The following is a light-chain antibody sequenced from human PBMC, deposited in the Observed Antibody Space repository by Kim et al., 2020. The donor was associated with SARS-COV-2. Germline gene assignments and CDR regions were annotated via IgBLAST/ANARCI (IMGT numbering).Light chain of an antibody. Sequence: DIQMTQSPSSLSASVGDRVTITCRASQSISTHLNWYQQKPGKAPKLLIYGASSLQSGVPSRFSGSGYGTDFTLTISGLQAEDFASYYCQHSYRTPYAFGQGTKLEI. CDR1: QSISTH. CDR3: QHSYRTPYA. J-gene: IGKJ2*01. V-gene: IGKV1-39*01. CDR2: GAS.